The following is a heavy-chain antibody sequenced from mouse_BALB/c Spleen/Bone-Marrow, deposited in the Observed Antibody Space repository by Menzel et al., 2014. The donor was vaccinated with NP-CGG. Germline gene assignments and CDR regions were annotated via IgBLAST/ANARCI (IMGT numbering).Heavy chain of an antibody. D-gene: IGHD2-10*02. CDR3: TRDQRYGNYIYAMDY. J-gene: IGHJ4*01. Sequence: DVQLVESGGGLVKPGGSLKLSCAASGFTFSSYTMSWVRQTPEKRLEWVATISTGGSYTDYPDSVKGRFTISRDNAKNTLYLQMSSLKSEDTAMYYCTRDQRYGNYIYAMDYWGQGTSVTVSP. CDR1: GFTFSSYT. CDR2: ISTGGSYT. V-gene: IGHV5-6-4*01.